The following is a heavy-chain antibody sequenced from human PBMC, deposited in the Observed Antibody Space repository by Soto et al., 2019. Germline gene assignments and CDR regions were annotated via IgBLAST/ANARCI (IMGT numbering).Heavy chain of an antibody. J-gene: IGHJ6*02. D-gene: IGHD2-2*01. CDR1: VFTFSIYS. V-gene: IGHV3-21*01. CDR3: ARVYCSSTSCFRGYYYGMDV. Sequence: PWWSLRPSCSASVFTFSIYSMNWVRQAPGKGLEWVSSISSSSSYIYYADSVKGRFTISRDNAKNSLYLQMNSLRAEDTAVYYCARVYCSSTSCFRGYYYGMDVWGQGTTVIVSS. CDR2: ISSSSSYI.